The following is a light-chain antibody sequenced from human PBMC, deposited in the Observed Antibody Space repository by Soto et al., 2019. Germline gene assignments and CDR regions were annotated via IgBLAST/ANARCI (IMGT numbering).Light chain of an antibody. CDR3: QQYHTYSWT. V-gene: IGKV1-5*03. Sequence: DIQMTQSPSTLSASVGDRVTITCRASENIGVWLAWYQQKPGKAPKLLIYKASSLQSGVPSRFSGGGSGTEFTLTISSLQPDDFATYYCQQYHTYSWTFGQGTNVDI. CDR1: ENIGVW. J-gene: IGKJ1*01. CDR2: KAS.